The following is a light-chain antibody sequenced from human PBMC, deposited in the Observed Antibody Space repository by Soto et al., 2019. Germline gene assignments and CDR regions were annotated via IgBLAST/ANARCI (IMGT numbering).Light chain of an antibody. CDR2: KAS. CDR3: QQTYSTPPT. Sequence: DIQMTQSPSILSASVGDRVTITCRASQSISSWLAWYQQKPGKAPKLLIYKASSLESGVPSRFSGSGSGTEFTLTISSLQPEDFATYYCQQTYSTPPTFGQGTKVDIK. CDR1: QSISSW. J-gene: IGKJ1*01. V-gene: IGKV1-5*03.